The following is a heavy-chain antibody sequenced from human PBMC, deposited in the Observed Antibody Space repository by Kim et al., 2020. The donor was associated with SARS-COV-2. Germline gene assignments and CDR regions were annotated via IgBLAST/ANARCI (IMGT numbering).Heavy chain of an antibody. CDR1: GFTFSNAW. V-gene: IGHV3-15*01. CDR2: IKSKTDGGTT. D-gene: IGHD4-17*01. J-gene: IGHJ1*01. Sequence: GSLRLSCAASGFTFSNAWMSWVRQAPGKGLEWVGRIKSKTDGGTTDYAAPVKGRFTISRDDSKNTLYLQMNSLKTEDTAVYYCTTAPSFTPYGDYLEYFQHWGQGTLVTVSS. CDR3: TTAPSFTPYGDYLEYFQH.